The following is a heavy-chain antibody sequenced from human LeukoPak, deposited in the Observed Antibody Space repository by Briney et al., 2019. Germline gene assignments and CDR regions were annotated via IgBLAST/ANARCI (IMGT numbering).Heavy chain of an antibody. CDR3: ARLDGYNTPLFDY. J-gene: IGHJ4*02. D-gene: IGHD5-24*01. CDR1: GGTCSSYT. Sequence: SVKVSCKASGGTCSSYTISWVRQAPGQGLEWMGRIIPILGIANYAQKFQGRVTITADKSTSTAYMELSSLRSEDTAVYYCARLDGYNTPLFDYWGQGTLVTVS. CDR2: IIPILGIA. V-gene: IGHV1-69*02.